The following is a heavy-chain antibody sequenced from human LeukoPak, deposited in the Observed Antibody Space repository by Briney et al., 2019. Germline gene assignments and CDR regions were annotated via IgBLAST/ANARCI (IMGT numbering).Heavy chain of an antibody. Sequence: PGGSLRLSCAASGFTFSGYWMHSVRQAPGRGLVWVSRINGDGSSASYADSVKGRFTISTDSAKNTLYLQMNNLRAEDTAVYYCARAVPIDYWGQGTLVTVSS. V-gene: IGHV3-74*01. CDR1: GFTFSGYW. D-gene: IGHD2-2*01. CDR2: INGDGSSA. CDR3: ARAVPIDY. J-gene: IGHJ4*02.